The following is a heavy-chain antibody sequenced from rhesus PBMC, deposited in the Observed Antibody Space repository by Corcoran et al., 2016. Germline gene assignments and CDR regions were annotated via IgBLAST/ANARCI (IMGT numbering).Heavy chain of an antibody. V-gene: IGHV3S5*01. CDR3: AKVGDWGDYYVDY. D-gene: IGHD3-34*01. Sequence: EVQLVESGGGLVQPGGSLRLSCAASGFTFSSYGMSWVRQAPGKGLEWVSYISNGGGSTYYADSVDGRFTISSNRSKNTLSLQMNSLSAEDTAVYYCAKVGDWGDYYVDYWGQGVLVTVSS. CDR1: GFTFSSYG. CDR2: ISNGGGST. J-gene: IGHJ4*01.